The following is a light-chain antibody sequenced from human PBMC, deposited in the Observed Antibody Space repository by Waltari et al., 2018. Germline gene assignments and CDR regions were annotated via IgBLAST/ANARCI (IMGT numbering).Light chain of an antibody. Sequence: DIQMTQSPSSLSASVGDRVTITCRANQSISSFLNWYKQKPGKAPKLLIYAASSLQSGVPSRFSGSGSGTDFTLTFSSLQPEDFATYYCQQTYSTPRTFGQGTKVEIK. CDR3: QQTYSTPRT. J-gene: IGKJ1*01. V-gene: IGKV1-39*01. CDR1: QSISSF. CDR2: AAS.